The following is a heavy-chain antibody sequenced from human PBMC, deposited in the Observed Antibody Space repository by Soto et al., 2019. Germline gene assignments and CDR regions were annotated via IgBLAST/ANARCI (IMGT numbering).Heavy chain of an antibody. J-gene: IGHJ6*02. CDR2: IYYSGNT. Sequence: SETLSLTCTVSGGSIRSGGYYWSWVRQNPRRGLEWIGNIYYSGNTYYNPSLKSRLTISVDTSKNQLSLNLSSVTAADTAVYYCARDRLMATAGTARHYFGLDVWGQGTTVTVSS. V-gene: IGHV4-31*03. CDR1: GGSIRSGGYY. CDR3: ARDRLMATAGTARHYFGLDV. D-gene: IGHD5-18*01.